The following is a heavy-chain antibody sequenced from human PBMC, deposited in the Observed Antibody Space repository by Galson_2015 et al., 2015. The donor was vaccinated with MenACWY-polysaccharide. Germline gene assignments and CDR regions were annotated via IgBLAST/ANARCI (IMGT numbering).Heavy chain of an antibody. D-gene: IGHD6-6*01. V-gene: IGHV3-30-3*01. CDR1: GFAFSGYA. CDR2: ISDDGTSK. J-gene: IGHJ6*03. Sequence: SLRLSCAASGFAFSGYAIKWVRQAPGKGLEWVAVISDDGTSKYHADSVKGRFTISRDNSKNTLYLQMNSLRAEDTAVYYCARDEDRASSSSGTWVGYYYYYMDVWGKGTTVTVSS. CDR3: ARDEDRASSSSGTWVGYYYYYMDV.